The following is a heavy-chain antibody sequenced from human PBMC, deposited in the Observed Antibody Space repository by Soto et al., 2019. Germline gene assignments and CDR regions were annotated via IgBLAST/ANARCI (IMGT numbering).Heavy chain of an antibody. CDR1: GFDFRSYE. J-gene: IGHJ3*02. V-gene: IGHV3-48*03. CDR2: IRANDESI. Sequence: GGSLRLSCVASGFDFRSYEMNWVRQAPGKGLEWVSKIRANDESIYYADSVKGRVSVSRDNAKNSLFLGMNSLRVEDTAVYYCARETLRDAIDIWGQGTMVTVSS. CDR3: ARETLRDAIDI.